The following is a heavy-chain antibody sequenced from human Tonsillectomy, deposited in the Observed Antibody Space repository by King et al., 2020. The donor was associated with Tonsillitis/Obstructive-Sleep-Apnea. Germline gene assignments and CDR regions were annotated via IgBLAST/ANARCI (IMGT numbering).Heavy chain of an antibody. V-gene: IGHV1-46*01. CDR2: INPSGGST. Sequence: QLVQSGAEVKKPGASVKVSCKASGYTFTSYYMHWVRQAPGQGLEWMGIINPSGGSTSYAQKFQGRVTMTRDTSTSTVYMELSSLRSEDTAVYYCARDGGGGGGGGCSSDRGDFDYWGQEPLVTVSS. J-gene: IGHJ4*02. D-gene: IGHD2-15*01. CDR3: ARDGGGGGGGGCSSDRGDFDY. CDR1: GYTFTSYY.